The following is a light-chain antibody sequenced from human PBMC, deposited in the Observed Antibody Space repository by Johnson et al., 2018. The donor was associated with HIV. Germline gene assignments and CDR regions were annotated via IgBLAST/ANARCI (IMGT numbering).Light chain of an antibody. CDR1: SSNIGNNY. V-gene: IGLV1-51*02. CDR3: GTWDSSLTVGV. CDR2: EDN. J-gene: IGLJ1*01. Sequence: QSVLTQPPSVSAAQGQKVTISCSGSSSNIGNNYVSWYQQLPGTAPKLLIYEDNKRPSWIPDRFSGSKSCTSAALDIAGLQTGDEADYYCGTWDSSLTVGVFGSGTKVTVL.